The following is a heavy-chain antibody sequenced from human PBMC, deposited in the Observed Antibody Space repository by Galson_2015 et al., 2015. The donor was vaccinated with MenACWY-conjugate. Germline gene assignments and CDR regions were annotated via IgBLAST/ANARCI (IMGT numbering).Heavy chain of an antibody. CDR1: GSTSSNRA. CDR3: ARDGYSYGFGFYGMDV. CDR2: IIPMFGTT. J-gene: IGHJ6*02. V-gene: IGHV1-69*13. D-gene: IGHD5-18*01. Sequence: SVKVSCKATGSTSSNRAISWVRQAPGQGLEWVGGIIPMFGTTYYAQRFQGRATITADESTRTAYLNLRSLRSEDTAVYYCARDGYSYGFGFYGMDVWGPRTTVIVSS.